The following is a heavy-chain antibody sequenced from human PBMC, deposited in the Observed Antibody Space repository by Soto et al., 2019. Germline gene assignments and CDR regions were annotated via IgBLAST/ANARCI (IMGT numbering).Heavy chain of an antibody. J-gene: IGHJ4*02. CDR1: EITFKTTW. Sequence: EVQLVESGGGFVNPGGSLRLSCAASEITFKTTWMSWVRQAPGKGLEWIGRIKSKNDGGSIDYTAPVKGRFTISRDDSQSTVYLEMSGLKTEDTGVYYCTTDPRHWGQGTLVTVSS. V-gene: IGHV3-15*01. CDR2: IKSKNDGGSI. CDR3: TTDPRH.